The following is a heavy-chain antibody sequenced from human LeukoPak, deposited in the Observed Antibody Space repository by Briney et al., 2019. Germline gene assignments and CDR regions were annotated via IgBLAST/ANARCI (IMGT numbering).Heavy chain of an antibody. CDR3: ARDYFDTSGYFYGSNY. D-gene: IGHD3-22*01. CDR2: ISVYSGNT. V-gene: IGHV1-18*01. J-gene: IGHJ4*02. Sequence: ASVKVSCKASGYTFTNYAITWVRQAPGQGLEWMGWISVYSGNTYYALKVQGRVTMTTDTSTTTAYMELRSLRSDDTAVYYCARDYFDTSGYFYGSNYWGQGTLVTVSS. CDR1: GYTFTNYA.